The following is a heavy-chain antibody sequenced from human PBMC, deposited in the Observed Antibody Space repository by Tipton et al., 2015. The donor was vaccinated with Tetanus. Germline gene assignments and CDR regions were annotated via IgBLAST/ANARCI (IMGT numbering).Heavy chain of an antibody. J-gene: IGHJ4*02. Sequence: TLSLTCTVSGGSISSYYWSWIRQPPGKGLEWIGYIFYSGSTNYNPSLKSRVTISVDTSKNQFSLKLPSVTAADTAVYFCARGSRSGWYILDYWGQGTLVTVSS. CDR2: IFYSGST. V-gene: IGHV4-59*12. CDR1: GGSISSYY. D-gene: IGHD6-19*01. CDR3: ARGSRSGWYILDY.